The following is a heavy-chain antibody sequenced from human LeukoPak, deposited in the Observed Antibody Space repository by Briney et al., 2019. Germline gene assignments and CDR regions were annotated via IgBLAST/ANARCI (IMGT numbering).Heavy chain of an antibody. CDR2: IYTSGST. D-gene: IGHD3-22*01. CDR1: GDSINSYY. V-gene: IGHV4-4*07. CDR3: AREAGDSSGYYYDKCAFDI. J-gene: IGHJ3*02. Sequence: SETLSLTCTVSGDSINSYYYNWIRQPAGKGLEWIGRIYTSGSTNYNPSLKSRVTMSLDTSKNQFSLKLSSVTAADTAAYFCAREAGDSSGYYYDKCAFDIWGQGTKVIVSS.